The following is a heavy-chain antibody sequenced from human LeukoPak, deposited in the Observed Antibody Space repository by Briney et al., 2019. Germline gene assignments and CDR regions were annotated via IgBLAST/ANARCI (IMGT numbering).Heavy chain of an antibody. CDR2: IIPIFGTA. CDR3: ARAPLLLYAFDI. D-gene: IGHD3-10*01. CDR1: GGTFSSYA. V-gene: IGHV1-69*13. J-gene: IGHJ3*02. Sequence: GASVKVSCKASGGTFSSYAISWVRQAPGQGLEWMGGIIPIFGTANYAQKFQGRVTITADESTSTAYMELSSLRSEDTAVYYCARAPLLLYAFDIWGQGTMVTVSS.